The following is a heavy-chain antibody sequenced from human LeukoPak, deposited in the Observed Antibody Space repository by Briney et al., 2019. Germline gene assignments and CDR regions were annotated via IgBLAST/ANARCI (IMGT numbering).Heavy chain of an antibody. V-gene: IGHV4-59*11. D-gene: IGHD3-22*01. CDR1: GGSLSGHY. CDR2: VSYTGRT. J-gene: IGHJ3*01. Sequence: SETLSLTCTVSGGSLSGHYWSWIRQPPGKRLEWIGYVSYTGRTKYNPSLQSRVTISIDTSKRQFSLKLTSVTSADTAVYSCARLLDNDISGDPDTFDVWGQGTTVIVSS. CDR3: ARLLDNDISGDPDTFDV.